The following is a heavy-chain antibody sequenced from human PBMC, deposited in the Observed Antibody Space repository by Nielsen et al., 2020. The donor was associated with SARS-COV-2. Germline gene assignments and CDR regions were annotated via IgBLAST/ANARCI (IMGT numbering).Heavy chain of an antibody. J-gene: IGHJ2*01. D-gene: IGHD6-19*01. CDR3: AADRGFCTRSGCQNWYLDP. CDR2: IIPLLGTT. Sequence: SVQVSCKASGGSFSRYTFNWVRQAPGQGLEWMGRIIPLLGTTIHAQKFQGRLAISADRSTSTISMELSSLLSGDTAVYFCAADRGFCTRSGCQNWYLDPWGRGTAVTVSA. V-gene: IGHV1-69*08. CDR1: GGSFSRYT.